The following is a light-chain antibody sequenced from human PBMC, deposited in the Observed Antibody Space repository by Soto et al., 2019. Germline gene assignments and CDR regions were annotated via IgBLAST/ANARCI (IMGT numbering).Light chain of an antibody. CDR2: DAS. V-gene: IGKV3-11*01. CDR1: QSISSY. CDR3: QQRSNWPPIT. Sequence: EIVLTQSPDTLSLSPGARATLSCLASQSISSYLAWYQQKPGQAPRLLIYDASNRATGIPARFSGSGSGTDFTLTISSLEPEDFAVYYCQQRSNWPPITFGQGTRLEIK. J-gene: IGKJ5*01.